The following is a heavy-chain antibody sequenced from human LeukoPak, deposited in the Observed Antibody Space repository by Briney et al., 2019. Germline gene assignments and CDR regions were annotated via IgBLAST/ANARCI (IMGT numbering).Heavy chain of an antibody. J-gene: IGHJ4*02. Sequence: SETLSLTCTVSGGSISGYYWSWIRQPPGKGLEWIGYIYYSGSTNYNPSLKSRVTMSVDTSKNQFSLRLSSVTAADTAVYYCARYYCTTSCYHFDFWGQGTLVTVSS. V-gene: IGHV4-59*08. CDR2: IYYSGST. CDR3: ARYYCTTSCYHFDF. CDR1: GGSISGYY. D-gene: IGHD2-2*01.